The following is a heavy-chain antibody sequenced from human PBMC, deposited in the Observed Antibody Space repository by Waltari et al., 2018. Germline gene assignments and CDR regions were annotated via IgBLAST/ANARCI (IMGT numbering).Heavy chain of an antibody. V-gene: IGHV4-38-2*01. D-gene: IGHD1-26*01. CDR3: ARLCGSLLNNWFDP. CDR1: GYSISSGSS. Sequence: QEQLQESGPGLVKPSAPLSLTRAVSGYSISSGSSWGWHRQPPGQGMEWLGTIYHSASTYYNPSLKSRVTISVDTSKNQFSLKLSSVTAADTAVYSCARLCGSLLNNWFDPCGQGTLFTVSS. CDR2: IYHSAST. J-gene: IGHJ5*02.